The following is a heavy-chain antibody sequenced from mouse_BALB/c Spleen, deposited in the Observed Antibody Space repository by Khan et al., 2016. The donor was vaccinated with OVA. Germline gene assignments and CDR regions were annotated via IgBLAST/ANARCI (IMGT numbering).Heavy chain of an antibody. D-gene: IGHD1-1*01. J-gene: IGHJ2*01. CDR1: GYTFTSYW. Sequence: VQLQQSGAELVKAGASVKMSCKASGYTFTSYWMHWVKQRPGQGLEWFAETNPTNGRTYYNEKFKSKATLTVDKSPSTAYLLLSGPTFEDSAVYYCARIKKIVATYFDYWGQGTTLTVSS. CDR2: TNPTNGRT. V-gene: IGHV1S81*02. CDR3: ARIKKIVATYFDY.